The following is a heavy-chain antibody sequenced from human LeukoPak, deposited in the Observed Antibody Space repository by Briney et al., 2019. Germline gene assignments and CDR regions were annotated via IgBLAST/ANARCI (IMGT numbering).Heavy chain of an antibody. CDR1: GFTFSSYS. CDR2: ISSSSSYI. V-gene: IGHV3-21*01. CDR3: ARDHCSSTSCYPS. Sequence: AGGSLRLSCAASGFTFSSYSMNWVRQAPGKGLEWVSSISSSSSYIYYADSVKGRFTISRDHAKNSLYLQMNSLRAEDTAVYYCARDHCSSTSCYPSWGQGTLVTVSS. J-gene: IGHJ5*02. D-gene: IGHD2-2*01.